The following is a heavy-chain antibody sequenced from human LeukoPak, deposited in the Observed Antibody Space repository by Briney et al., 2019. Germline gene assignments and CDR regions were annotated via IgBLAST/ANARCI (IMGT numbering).Heavy chain of an antibody. V-gene: IGHV3-23*01. CDR3: ARGVGATDY. CDR1: GFTFSSYA. J-gene: IGHJ4*02. Sequence: GGSLRLSCAASGFTFSSYAMSWVRQAPGKGLEWVSTISASGGSTYYADSVKGRFTISRDNAKNSLYLQMNSLRAEDTAVYYCARGVGATDYWGQGTLVTVSS. CDR2: ISASGGST. D-gene: IGHD1-26*01.